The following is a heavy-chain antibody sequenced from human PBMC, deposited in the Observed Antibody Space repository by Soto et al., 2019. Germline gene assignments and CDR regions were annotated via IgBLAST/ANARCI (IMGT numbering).Heavy chain of an antibody. CDR2: IYYSGST. V-gene: IGHV4-61*01. D-gene: IGHD3-10*02. J-gene: IGHJ3*02. CDR1: GGSVSSGSYY. CDR3: ARDSMFDAFEI. Sequence: QVQLQESGPGLVKPSETLSLTCTVSGGSVSSGSYYWSWIRQPPGKGLEWIGYIYYSGSTNYNPSLKSRVTISVDTSKNQFSLKLSSVTAADTAVYYCARDSMFDAFEIWGQGTMVTVSS.